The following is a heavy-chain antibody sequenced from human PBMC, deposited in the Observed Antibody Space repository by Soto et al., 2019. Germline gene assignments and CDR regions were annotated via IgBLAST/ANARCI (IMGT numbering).Heavy chain of an antibody. Sequence: SETLSLTCAVYGGSFSGYYWTWIRQPPGTGLEWIGEINHSGSTNYNPSLKSRVTISVDTSKSQFSLKLTSVTAADTAVYYCAAGGGLPRYYWGQGTLVTVSS. CDR1: GGSFSGYY. CDR3: AAGGGLPRYY. D-gene: IGHD5-12*01. CDR2: INHSGST. V-gene: IGHV4-34*01. J-gene: IGHJ4*02.